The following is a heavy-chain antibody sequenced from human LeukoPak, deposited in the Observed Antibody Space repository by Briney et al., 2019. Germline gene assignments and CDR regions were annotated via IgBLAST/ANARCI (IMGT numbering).Heavy chain of an antibody. D-gene: IGHD3-22*01. Sequence: PSETLSLTCSVSGVSISSFYWTWLRHVPGKGLEWVGYFYNSGSSGYNPSLKSRATFSEDTSKNHFSLSLSAVTAADTAVYYCASPGPYYSETSGYLVFWGQGILVTVSS. V-gene: IGHV4-59*01. CDR1: GVSISSFY. J-gene: IGHJ4*02. CDR2: FYNSGSS. CDR3: ASPGPYYSETSGYLVF.